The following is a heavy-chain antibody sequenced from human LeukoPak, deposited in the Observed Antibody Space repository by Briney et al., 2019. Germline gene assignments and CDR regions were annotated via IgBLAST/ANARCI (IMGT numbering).Heavy chain of an antibody. D-gene: IGHD3-10*01. CDR1: GFTFSSYA. V-gene: IGHV3-23*01. Sequence: PGGSLRLSCAASGFTFSSYAMSWVRQAPGKGLEWVSAISGSGGSTYYADSVKGRFTISRDNSKNTLYLQMNSLRAEDTAVYYCAKRKLLWFGEPIDYWGQGTLVTASS. J-gene: IGHJ4*02. CDR2: ISGSGGST. CDR3: AKRKLLWFGEPIDY.